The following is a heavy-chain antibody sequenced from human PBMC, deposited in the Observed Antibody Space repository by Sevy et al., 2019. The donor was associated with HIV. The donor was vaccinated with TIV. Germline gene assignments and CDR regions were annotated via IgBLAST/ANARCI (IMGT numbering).Heavy chain of an antibody. Sequence: GGSLRLSCAASGFTFNTYTMHWVRQAPGKGLEWVAAISHDGSNKNYADSVKGRFTVSRDNSKNTVSLQMNSLRREDTALYYCAREYYDFWSGPTNFYFGMDVWGQGTTVTVSS. J-gene: IGHJ6*02. CDR1: GFTFNTYT. V-gene: IGHV3-30-3*01. D-gene: IGHD3-3*01. CDR2: ISHDGSNK. CDR3: AREYYDFWSGPTNFYFGMDV.